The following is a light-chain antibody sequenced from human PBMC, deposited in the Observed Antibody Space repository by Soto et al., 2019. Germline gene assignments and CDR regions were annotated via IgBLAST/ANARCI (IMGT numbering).Light chain of an antibody. V-gene: IGKV2-30*02. CDR3: MQGTHWPPYT. CDR1: QSLVHSDGNTY. J-gene: IGKJ2*01. Sequence: VVMTQSPLSLPVTLGQPASISCRSSQSLVHSDGNTYLNWFQQRPGQSPRRLIYKVSNRDSGVPDRFSGSGSCTNFTLKISRVEAEAVGVYYCMQGTHWPPYTFGQATKLEIK. CDR2: KVS.